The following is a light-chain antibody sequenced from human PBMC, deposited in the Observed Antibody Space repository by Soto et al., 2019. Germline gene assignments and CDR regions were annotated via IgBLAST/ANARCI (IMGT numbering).Light chain of an antibody. CDR3: SSYTRSSTLHVV. V-gene: IGLV2-14*01. J-gene: IGLJ2*01. CDR2: DDS. Sequence: QSALTQPASVSGSPGQSITISCTGTSSDVGGYNYVSWYQQHPGKAPKLMIYDDSNRPLGVYNRFSGSKSGNTASLTISGLQAEDEADYYCSSYTRSSTLHVVFGGGTTLTVL. CDR1: SSDVGGYNY.